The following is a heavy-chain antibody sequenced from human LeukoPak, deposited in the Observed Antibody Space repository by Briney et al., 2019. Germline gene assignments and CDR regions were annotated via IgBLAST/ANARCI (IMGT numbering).Heavy chain of an antibody. V-gene: IGHV1-69*13. D-gene: IGHD3-22*01. CDR2: IIPIFGTA. CDR3: ARALHHSGYYYTDYDY. Sequence: ASVKVSCKASGGTFSSYAISWVRQAPGQGLEWIGGIIPIFGTANYAQKFQGRVTITADESTSTAYMELSSLRSEDTAVYYCARALHHSGYYYTDYDYWGQGTLVTVSS. J-gene: IGHJ4*02. CDR1: GGTFSSYA.